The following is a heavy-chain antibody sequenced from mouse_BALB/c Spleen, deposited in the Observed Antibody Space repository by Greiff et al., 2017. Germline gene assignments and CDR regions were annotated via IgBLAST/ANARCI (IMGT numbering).Heavy chain of an antibody. CDR2: ISSGSSTI. CDR3: ARSGGYDGYAMDY. D-gene: IGHD2-2*01. V-gene: IGHV5-17*02. J-gene: IGHJ4*01. Sequence: EVQRVESGGGLVQPGGSRKLSCAASGFTFSSFGMHWVRQAPEKGLEWVAYISSGSSTIYYADTVKGRFTISRDNPKNTLFLQMTSLRSEDTAMYYCARSGGYDGYAMDYWGQGTSVTVSS. CDR1: GFTFSSFG.